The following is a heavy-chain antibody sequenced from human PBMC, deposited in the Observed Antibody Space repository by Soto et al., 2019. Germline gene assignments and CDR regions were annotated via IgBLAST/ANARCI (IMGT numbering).Heavy chain of an antibody. J-gene: IGHJ4*02. CDR3: ARETNWGPDY. D-gene: IGHD7-27*01. CDR2: IRDKAHSYST. V-gene: IGHV3-72*01. CDR1: GFTFSDHY. Sequence: GGSLRLSCAASGFTFSDHYMDWVRQAPGKGLEWVGRIRDKAHSYSTEYAPSVKGRFTISRDNAKNTLYLQMNSLRAEDTAVYYCARETNWGPDYWGQGTLVTVSS.